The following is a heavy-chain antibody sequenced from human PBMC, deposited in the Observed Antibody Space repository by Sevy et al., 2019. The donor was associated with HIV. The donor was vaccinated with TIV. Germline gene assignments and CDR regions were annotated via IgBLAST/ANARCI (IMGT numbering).Heavy chain of an antibody. CDR1: GFAFSSHA. CDR2: ISYEGTKT. J-gene: IGHJ4*01. V-gene: IGHV3-30-3*01. D-gene: IGHD3-3*02. CDR3: ARDGGFSIKWYPLY. Sequence: GGSPRLSCAASGFAFSSHAMHWVRQAPGKGLEWVAIISYEGTKTFYAASVEGRFTISRDNSKNMLSLQINSLRPEDTAVYYCARDGGFSIKWYPLYWGHGTLVTVSS.